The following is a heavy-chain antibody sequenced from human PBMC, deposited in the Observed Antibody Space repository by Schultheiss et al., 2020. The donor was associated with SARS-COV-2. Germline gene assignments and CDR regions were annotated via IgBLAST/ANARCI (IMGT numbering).Heavy chain of an antibody. CDR3: ARIPIAVAGPGYYYYGMDV. D-gene: IGHD6-19*01. CDR1: GFSLSTSGMC. J-gene: IGHJ6*02. V-gene: IGHV2-70*11. Sequence: SGPTLVKPTQTLTLTCTFSGFSLSTSGMCVSWIRQPPGKALEWLARIDWDDDKYYSTSLKTRLTISKDTSKNQVVLTMTNMDPVDTATYYCARIPIAVAGPGYYYYGMDVWGQGTTVTVSS. CDR2: IDWDDDK.